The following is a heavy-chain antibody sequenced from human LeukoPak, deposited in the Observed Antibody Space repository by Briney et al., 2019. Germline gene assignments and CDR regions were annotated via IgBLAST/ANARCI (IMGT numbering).Heavy chain of an antibody. J-gene: IGHJ4*02. CDR3: TRQRSGWPLDC. V-gene: IGHV5-10-1*01. D-gene: IGHD6-19*01. Sequence: GESLKISCKGSGYSFTTYWISLGRQMPGKGLEWMGRIDPSDSYTNYSPSFQGHFTISADKSISTAYLQWSSLKAPDTAMYYCTRQRSGWPLDCWGQGTLVTVSS. CDR1: GYSFTTYW. CDR2: IDPSDSYT.